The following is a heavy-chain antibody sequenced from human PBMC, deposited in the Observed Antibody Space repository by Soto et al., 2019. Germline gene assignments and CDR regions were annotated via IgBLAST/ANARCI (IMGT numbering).Heavy chain of an antibody. CDR2: IYYSGST. CDR3: ARGIFGVVIRPYGMDV. J-gene: IGHJ6*02. Sequence: PSETLSLTCTVSGGSISSGGYYWSWIRQHPGKGLEWIGYIYYSGSTYYNPSLKSRVTISVDTSKNQFSLKLSSVTAADTAVYYCARGIFGVVIRPYGMDVWGQGTTLTVSS. CDR1: GGSISSGGYY. V-gene: IGHV4-31*03. D-gene: IGHD3-3*01.